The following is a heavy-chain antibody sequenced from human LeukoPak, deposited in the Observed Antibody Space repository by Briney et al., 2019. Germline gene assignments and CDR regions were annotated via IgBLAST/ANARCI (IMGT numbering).Heavy chain of an antibody. Sequence: GESLKISCKGSGYTFTSYWIGWVRQMPGKGLEWMGIIYPGDSDTRYSPSFQGQVTISADKSISTAYLQWSSLKASDTAMYYCTRRAADYYDSSGYYNYWGQGTLVTVS. CDR1: GYTFTSYW. D-gene: IGHD3-22*01. CDR3: TRRAADYYDSSGYYNY. CDR2: IYPGDSDT. J-gene: IGHJ4*02. V-gene: IGHV5-51*01.